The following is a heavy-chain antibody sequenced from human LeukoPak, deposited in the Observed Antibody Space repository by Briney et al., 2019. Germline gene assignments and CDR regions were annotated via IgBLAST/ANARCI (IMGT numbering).Heavy chain of an antibody. CDR2: IYYSGST. Sequence: PSETLSLTCAVSGGSISSSNWWSWVRQPPGKGLEWIGYIYYSGSTNYNPSLKSRVTISVDTSKNQFSLKLSPVTAADTAVYYCARVVVVTATPRWCFDLWGRGTLVTVSS. J-gene: IGHJ2*01. V-gene: IGHV4-4*02. D-gene: IGHD2-21*02. CDR3: ARVVVVTATPRWCFDL. CDR1: GGSISSSNW.